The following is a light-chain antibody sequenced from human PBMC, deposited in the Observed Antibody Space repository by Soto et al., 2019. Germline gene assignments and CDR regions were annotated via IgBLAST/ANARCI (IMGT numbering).Light chain of an antibody. Sequence: QSALTKPASVSGSPGQSITISCTGTSSDVGSYNLVSWYQQHPDKAPKLMIYEVTKRPSGVSSRFSGSKSGDTASLTISGLPAEDEADYYCCSYAGSSTSFVFGTGTKLTVL. V-gene: IGLV2-23*02. CDR1: SSDVGSYNL. CDR3: CSYAGSSTSFV. CDR2: EVT. J-gene: IGLJ1*01.